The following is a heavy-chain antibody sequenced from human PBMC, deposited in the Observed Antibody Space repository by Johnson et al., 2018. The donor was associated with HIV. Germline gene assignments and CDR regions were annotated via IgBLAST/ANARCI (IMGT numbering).Heavy chain of an antibody. Sequence: VQLVESGGGVVQPGGSLRLSCAASGFTFSNYGMHWVRQAPGKGLEWVANIQQDGSEKYYVDSVKGRFTISRDNAKNSLYLQMNSLRAEDTAVYYCARGALGDWVDAFDIWGQGTMVTVSS. CDR3: ARGALGDWVDAFDI. J-gene: IGHJ3*02. CDR2: IQQDGSEK. CDR1: GFTFSNYG. V-gene: IGHV3-7*01. D-gene: IGHD3-16*01.